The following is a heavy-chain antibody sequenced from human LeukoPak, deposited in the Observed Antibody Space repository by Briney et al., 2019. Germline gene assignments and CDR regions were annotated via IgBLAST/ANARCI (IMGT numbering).Heavy chain of an antibody. CDR3: TGGGLVRGLLHWFYT. Sequence: SQTLPLTCDISGDSVSSTSAGWNWLGQSPSRGLEWLGRIYYRFKLYNDDAISVKSRITINPYTSKNQFSLQLNSVTHEDTAVYYCTGGGLVRGLLHWFYTWGQGTLVTVSS. J-gene: IGHJ5*02. CDR1: GDSVSSTSAG. CDR2: IYYRFKLYN. D-gene: IGHD3-10*01. V-gene: IGHV6-1*01.